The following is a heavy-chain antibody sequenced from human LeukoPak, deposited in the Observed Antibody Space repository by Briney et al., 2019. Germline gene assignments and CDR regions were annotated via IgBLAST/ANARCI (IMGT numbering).Heavy chain of an antibody. CDR3: ARAHYSGSYSYYNRAFDY. D-gene: IGHD3-10*01. CDR2: IYYRGTI. Sequence: PSETLSLTCIVSGGSIYSYYWGWIRQPPGKGLEWIGYIYYRGTINYSPSLKSRVALSMDTSNNQFSLNLSSVTAADTAVYYCARAHYSGSYSYYNRAFDYWGQGILVTVSS. V-gene: IGHV4-59*01. CDR1: GGSIYSYY. J-gene: IGHJ4*02.